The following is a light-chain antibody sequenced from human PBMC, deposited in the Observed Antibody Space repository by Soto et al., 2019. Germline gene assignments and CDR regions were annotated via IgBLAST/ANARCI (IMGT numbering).Light chain of an antibody. CDR3: QQYDILPIT. CDR2: MGS. J-gene: IGKJ4*01. CDR1: QSLLESNGYNY. Sequence: EIVMTQAPLSLPVTPGESASISCRSSQSLLESNGYNYLDWYLQKPGHSPQLLIYMGSNRSSGAPDRFSGSGSGTDFTLKISKVEAGDVGVYYCQQYDILPITFGGGTKVDIK. V-gene: IGKV2-28*01.